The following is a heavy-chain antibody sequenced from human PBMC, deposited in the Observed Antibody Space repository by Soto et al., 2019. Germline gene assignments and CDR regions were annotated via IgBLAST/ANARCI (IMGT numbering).Heavy chain of an antibody. CDR3: ARGPQY. Sequence: ETLSLTGPVSGGSIISTPWWTWVRQSPGKGLEWIGEIYHNGTTNYNPSLKSRLTISVDTSKNHFSLSLTPVTVRDTATYFCARGPQYWGPGKLVTVSS. J-gene: IGHJ4*02. CDR2: IYHNGTT. V-gene: IGHV4-4*01. CDR1: GGSIISTPW.